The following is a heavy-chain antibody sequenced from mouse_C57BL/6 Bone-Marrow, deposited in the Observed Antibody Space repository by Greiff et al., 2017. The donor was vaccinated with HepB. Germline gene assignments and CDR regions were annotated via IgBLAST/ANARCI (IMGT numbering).Heavy chain of an antibody. Sequence: QVQLQQPGAELVMPGASVKLSCKASGYTFTSYWMHWVKQRPGQGLEWIGEIDPSDSYTNYNQKFKGKSTLTVDKSSSTAYMQLSSLTSEDSAVYYCARANGRSYDFDYWGQGTTLTVSS. J-gene: IGHJ2*01. CDR3: ARANGRSYDFDY. V-gene: IGHV1-69*01. CDR2: IDPSDSYT. CDR1: GYTFTSYW. D-gene: IGHD1-1*01.